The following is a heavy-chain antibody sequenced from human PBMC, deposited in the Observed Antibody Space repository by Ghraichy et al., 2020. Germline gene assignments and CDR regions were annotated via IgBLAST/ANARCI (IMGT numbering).Heavy chain of an antibody. CDR1: GFTFTNYW. CDR3: VRGVPTPRLSFDS. Sequence: GALRLSCAASGFTFTNYWMHWVRQAPGKGLVWVSHIVSDGSDTAYADSVKGRFTIYRDNAKDTVYLQMNSLRAEDTAVYYCVRGVPTPRLSFDSWGQGTLVTVSS. CDR2: IVSDGSDT. D-gene: IGHD3-16*01. J-gene: IGHJ4*02. V-gene: IGHV3-74*01.